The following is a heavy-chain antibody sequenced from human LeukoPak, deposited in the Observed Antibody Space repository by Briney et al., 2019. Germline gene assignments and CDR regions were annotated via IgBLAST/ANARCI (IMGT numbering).Heavy chain of an antibody. CDR1: GFPLSNYG. Sequence: GGSLRLSRTASGFPLSNYGMHWVRQAPGKGLELVALMWADGSKTSYANSVKGRFTISRDISRNTLYLQMNSLRAEDTALYYCARDADTSAFYWYFDLWGRGTLVTVSS. V-gene: IGHV3-33*01. CDR2: MWADGSKT. CDR3: ARDADTSAFYWYFDL. D-gene: IGHD1-26*01. J-gene: IGHJ2*01.